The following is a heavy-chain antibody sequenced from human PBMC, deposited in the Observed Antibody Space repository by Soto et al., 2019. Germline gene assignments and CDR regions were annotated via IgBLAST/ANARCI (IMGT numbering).Heavy chain of an antibody. J-gene: IGHJ6*02. CDR2: IYSNGDT. CDR1: SDSMNSGGYY. D-gene: IGHD6-6*01. Sequence: SETLSLTCSVSSDSMNSGGYYWSWIRQHPGKGLEWIGYIYSNGDTYYNPSLKSRVTISVDTSKKQFSLNLTSVTAADTAVYYCARRGGSSSGYYYYAMDVWGQGTTVTVSS. V-gene: IGHV4-31*03. CDR3: ARRGGSSSGYYYYAMDV.